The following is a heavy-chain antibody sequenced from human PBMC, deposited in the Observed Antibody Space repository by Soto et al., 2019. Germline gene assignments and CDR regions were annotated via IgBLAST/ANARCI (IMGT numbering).Heavy chain of an antibody. CDR1: GFSLSTTGSA. J-gene: IGHJ5*02. D-gene: IGHD6-13*01. CDR3: ARSDSRLVAEWFDP. Sequence: ESGPTLVNPTETLTLTCSFSGFSLSTTGSAVGWIRQPPGRALEWLALIYWDDYKYYSPSLTTRLSISKDTSKNQVVLTMTNMDPVDTATYFCARSDSRLVAEWFDPWGQGTLVTVSS. CDR2: IYWDDYK. V-gene: IGHV2-70*01.